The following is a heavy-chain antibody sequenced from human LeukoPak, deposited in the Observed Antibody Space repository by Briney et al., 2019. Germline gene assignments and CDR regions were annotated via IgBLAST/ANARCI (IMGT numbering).Heavy chain of an antibody. CDR3: VKDPRDTYGTNWFVS. D-gene: IGHD2-21*01. CDR2: ISGTGGAT. J-gene: IGHJ5*01. V-gene: IGHV3-23*01. Sequence: GGSLRLSCVASGFSFGSYAMSWVRQAPGKGLQWVSQISGTGGATWYAGFARDRFTISRDNSKKTLYLQMSGLRVEDTAMYYCVKDPRDTYGTNWFVSWGQGTLLIVSS. CDR1: GFSFGSYA.